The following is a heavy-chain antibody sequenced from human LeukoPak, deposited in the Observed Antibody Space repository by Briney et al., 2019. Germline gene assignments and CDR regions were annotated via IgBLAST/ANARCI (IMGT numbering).Heavy chain of an antibody. Sequence: GGSLRLSCAASGFTFSSYGMHWVRQAPGKGLEWVAVIWYDGSNKYYADSVKGQFTISRDNSKNTLYLQMNSLRAEDTAVYYCARAYYDFWSGYYNLGYWGQGTLVTVSS. CDR3: ARAYYDFWSGYYNLGY. CDR2: IWYDGSNK. J-gene: IGHJ4*02. V-gene: IGHV3-33*01. D-gene: IGHD3-3*01. CDR1: GFTFSSYG.